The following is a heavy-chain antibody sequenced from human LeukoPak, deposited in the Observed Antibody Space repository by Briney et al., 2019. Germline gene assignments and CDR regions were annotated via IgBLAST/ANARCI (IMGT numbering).Heavy chain of an antibody. D-gene: IGHD1-7*01. CDR2: ISYDGSNK. Sequence: GRSLRLPCAASGFTFSNYDMHWVRQAPGKGLEWVAVISYDGSNKYYADSVKGRFTISRDNSKDTVYLQMNSLRAEDTAVYYCAKDREGTTFDNWGQGTLVTVSS. V-gene: IGHV3-30*18. J-gene: IGHJ4*02. CDR3: AKDREGTTFDN. CDR1: GFTFSNYD.